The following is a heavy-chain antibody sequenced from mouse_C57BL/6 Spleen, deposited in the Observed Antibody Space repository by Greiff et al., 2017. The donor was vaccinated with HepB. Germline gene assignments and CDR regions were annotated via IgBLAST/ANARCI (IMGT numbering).Heavy chain of an antibody. CDR1: GFTFSDYY. D-gene: IGHD4-1*01. CDR3: ARDRGTGAIDY. V-gene: IGHV5-16*01. CDR2: INYDGSST. Sequence: EVQRVESEGGLVQPGSSMKLSCTASGFTFSDYYMAWVRQVPEKGLEWVANINYDGSSTYYLDSLKSRFIISRDNAKNILYLQMSSLKSEDTATYYCARDRGTGAIDYWGQGTTLTVSS. J-gene: IGHJ2*01.